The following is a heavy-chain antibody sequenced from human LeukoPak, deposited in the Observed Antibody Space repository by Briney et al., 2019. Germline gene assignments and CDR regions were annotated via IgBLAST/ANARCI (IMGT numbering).Heavy chain of an antibody. CDR2: INHSGST. Sequence: TTSETLSLTCAVYGGSFSGYYWSWIRQPPGKGLEWIGEINHSGSTNYNPSLKSRVTISVDTSKNQFSLKLSSVTAADTAVYYCARRGTLRGYSYGPFDPWGQGTLVTVSS. V-gene: IGHV4-34*01. CDR1: GGSFSGYY. J-gene: IGHJ5*02. CDR3: ARRGTLRGYSYGPFDP. D-gene: IGHD5-18*01.